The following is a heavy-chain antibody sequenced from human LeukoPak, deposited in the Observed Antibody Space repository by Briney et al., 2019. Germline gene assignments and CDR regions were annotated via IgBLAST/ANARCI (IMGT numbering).Heavy chain of an antibody. CDR3: ARDVVGPNRWVYGMDV. CDR1: GFTVSSNY. D-gene: IGHD3/OR15-3a*01. V-gene: IGHV3-53*01. CDR2: IYSGGST. Sequence: PGGSLRLSCAASGFTVSSNYMTWVRQAPGKGLEWVSVIYSGGSTYYADSVKGRFTISRDNPKNMVYLQINSLRAEDTAVYYCARDVVGPNRWVYGMDVWGQGTTVTVSS. J-gene: IGHJ6*02.